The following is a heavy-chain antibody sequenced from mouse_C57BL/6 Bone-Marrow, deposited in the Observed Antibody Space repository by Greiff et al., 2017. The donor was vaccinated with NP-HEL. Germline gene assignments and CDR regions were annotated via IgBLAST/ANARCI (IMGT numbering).Heavy chain of an antibody. J-gene: IGHJ1*03. V-gene: IGHV1-69*01. D-gene: IGHD2-4*01. CDR2: LDPSDSYT. CDR1: GYTFTSYW. CDR3: ARGDDYPSYWYFDV. Sequence: QVQLQQPGAELVMPGASVKLSCKASGYTFTSYWMHWVKQRPGQGLEWIGELDPSDSYTNYNQKFKGKSTLAVEKSSSTDYMQISRLSYEAAAVYDGARGDDYPSYWYFDVWGTGTTVTVSS.